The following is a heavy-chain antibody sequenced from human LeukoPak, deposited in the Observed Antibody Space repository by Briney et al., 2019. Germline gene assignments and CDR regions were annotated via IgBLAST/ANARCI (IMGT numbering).Heavy chain of an antibody. CDR2: ISGSGGST. CDR3: AKLKDGIRYFDWLTRTNLDY. Sequence: GGSLRLSCAASGFTFSSYAMSWVRQAPGKGLEWVSAISGSGGSTYYADSVKGRFTIPRDNSKNTLYLQMNSLRAEDTALYYFAKLKDGIRYFDWLTRTNLDYWGQGTLVTVSS. V-gene: IGHV3-23*01. CDR1: GFTFSSYA. D-gene: IGHD3-9*01. J-gene: IGHJ4*02.